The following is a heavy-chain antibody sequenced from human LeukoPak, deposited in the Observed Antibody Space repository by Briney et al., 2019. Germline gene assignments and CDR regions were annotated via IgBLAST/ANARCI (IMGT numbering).Heavy chain of an antibody. D-gene: IGHD3-22*01. CDR3: ARDFPYYYDSSGYYPTTDY. J-gene: IGHJ4*02. CDR2: ISAYNGNT. CDR1: GGTFSSYA. Sequence: EASVKVSCKASGGTFSSYAISWVRQAPGQGLEWMGWISAYNGNTNYAQKLQGRVTMTTDTSTSTAYMELRSLRSDDTAVYYCARDFPYYYDSSGYYPTTDYWGQGTLVTVSS. V-gene: IGHV1-18*01.